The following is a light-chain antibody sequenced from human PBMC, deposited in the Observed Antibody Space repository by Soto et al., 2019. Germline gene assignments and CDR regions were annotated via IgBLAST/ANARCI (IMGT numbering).Light chain of an antibody. J-gene: IGKJ5*01. CDR1: QSVTY. Sequence: EIVLTQSPATLSLSPGERATLSCRVSQSVTYLAWYQQKPGQAPRLLIYDASTRATGIPARFSGSGSGTGFTLTISSLEPEDFAVYYCQQRSNWPPSITFGQGTRLEIK. CDR2: DAS. V-gene: IGKV3-11*01. CDR3: QQRSNWPPSIT.